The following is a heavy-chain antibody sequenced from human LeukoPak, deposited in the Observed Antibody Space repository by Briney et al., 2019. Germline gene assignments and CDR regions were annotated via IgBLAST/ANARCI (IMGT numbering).Heavy chain of an antibody. D-gene: IGHD1-1*01. CDR1: GFTFSSYG. J-gene: IGHJ3*01. V-gene: IGHV3-30*03. Sequence: GGSLRLSCAASGFTFSSYGMHWVRQAPGKGLEWVAVISYDGSNKYYADSVKGRFTISRDSSKNTLYLQMNGLRAEDTAVYYCARVMTSIRRHNAFDLWGQGTMVTVSS. CDR3: ARVMTSIRRHNAFDL. CDR2: ISYDGSNK.